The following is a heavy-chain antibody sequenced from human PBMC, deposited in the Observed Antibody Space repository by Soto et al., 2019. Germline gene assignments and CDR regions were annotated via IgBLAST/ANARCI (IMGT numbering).Heavy chain of an antibody. CDR3: AREGDYYDKSGHLGS. CDR2: ITSSSSTI. Sequence: PGGSLRLSCAASGFTFSTYSMNWVRQAPGKGLEWVSYITSSSSTIYYADSVKGRFTISRDHAKNSLYLQMNSLRDEDTAVYYCAREGDYYDKSGHLGSWGQGTLVTVSS. V-gene: IGHV3-48*02. D-gene: IGHD3-22*01. J-gene: IGHJ5*02. CDR1: GFTFSTYS.